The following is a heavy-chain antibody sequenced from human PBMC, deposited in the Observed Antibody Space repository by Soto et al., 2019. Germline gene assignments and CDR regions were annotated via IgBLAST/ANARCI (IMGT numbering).Heavy chain of an antibody. V-gene: IGHV3-30-3*01. J-gene: IGHJ4*02. Sequence: GGSLRLSCAASGFTFSSYAMHWVRQAPGKGLEWVSVILYDGSNKYYADSVKGRFTISRDNSKNTLFLQMNSLRAEDTAVYYCARGRPSAYYYDSSGYYYFDYWGQGTLVTVS. CDR3: ARGRPSAYYYDSSGYYYFDY. CDR1: GFTFSSYA. D-gene: IGHD3-22*01. CDR2: ILYDGSNK.